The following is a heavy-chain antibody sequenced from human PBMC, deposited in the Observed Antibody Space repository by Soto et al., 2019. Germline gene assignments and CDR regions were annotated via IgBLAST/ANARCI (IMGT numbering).Heavy chain of an antibody. CDR2: MFYSGLT. CDR3: APLSVSLSGPYGIHV. CDR1: GYSLTSSASY. Sequence: PSVTLSRTCSVSGYSLTSSASYWAWIRPPPGEGLEWIGSMFYSGLTYYNPSLKSRVTLSVDTSKNQFSVRLNSVTAADTAVYYCAPLSVSLSGPYGIHVWGQGTTVTVSS. V-gene: IGHV4-39*01. D-gene: IGHD2-15*01. J-gene: IGHJ6*02.